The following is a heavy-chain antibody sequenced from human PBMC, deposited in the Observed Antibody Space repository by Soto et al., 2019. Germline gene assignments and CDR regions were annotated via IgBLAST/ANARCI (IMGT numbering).Heavy chain of an antibody. D-gene: IGHD3-10*01. CDR1: GGSISSYY. V-gene: IGHV4-59*01. CDR2: IYYSGST. J-gene: IGHJ4*02. Sequence: SETLSLTCTVSGGSISSYYWSWIRQPPGKGLEWIGYIYYSGSTNYNPSLKSRVTISVDTSKNQFSLKLSSVTAADTAVYYCARVARGFGEGPRSYYFDYWGQGTLVTVS. CDR3: ARVARGFGEGPRSYYFDY.